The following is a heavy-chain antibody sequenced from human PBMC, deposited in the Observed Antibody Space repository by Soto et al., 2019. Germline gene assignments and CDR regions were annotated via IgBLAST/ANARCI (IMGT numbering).Heavy chain of an antibody. V-gene: IGHV1-3*01. D-gene: IGHD6-19*01. CDR1: GYTFTSYA. CDR2: INAGNGNT. J-gene: IGHJ4*02. Sequence: ASVKVSCKASGYTFTSYAMHWVRQAPGQRLEWMGWINAGNGNTKYSQKFQGRVTITRDTSASTAYMELSSLRSEDTAVYYCARQYSSGWYSYFDYWGQGTLVTVSS. CDR3: ARQYSSGWYSYFDY.